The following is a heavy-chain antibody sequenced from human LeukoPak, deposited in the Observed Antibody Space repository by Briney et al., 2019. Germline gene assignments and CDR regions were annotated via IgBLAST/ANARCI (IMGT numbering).Heavy chain of an antibody. CDR2: IYYSGST. Sequence: SETLSLPCTVSGGSISTSYWSWIRQPPGKGLEWIGYIYYSGSTNYNPSLKSRVTISVDTSKNQFSLKLSSVTAADTAVYYCARGPQYCSDGSCYSYAFDSWGQGTMVTVSS. J-gene: IGHJ3*02. CDR1: GGSISTSY. V-gene: IGHV4-59*01. D-gene: IGHD2-15*01. CDR3: ARGPQYCSDGSCYSYAFDS.